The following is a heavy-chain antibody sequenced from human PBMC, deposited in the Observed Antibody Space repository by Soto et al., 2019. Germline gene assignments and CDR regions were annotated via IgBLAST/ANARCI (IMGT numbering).Heavy chain of an antibody. CDR3: ARGPGGGGLRFDS. CDR1: GDSVSSTSAA. D-gene: IGHD2-21*02. CDR2: TYYRSKWYY. J-gene: IGHJ5*01. V-gene: IGHV6-1*01. Sequence: QVQLQQSGPGLVMPSQTLLLTCAISGDSVSSTSAAWHWIRQSPSRGLEWLGRTYYRSKWYYDYSGSLRSRITINPDTSKNQFSLQLNSVTPEDTALYYCARGPGGGGLRFDSWGQGTLVTVSS.